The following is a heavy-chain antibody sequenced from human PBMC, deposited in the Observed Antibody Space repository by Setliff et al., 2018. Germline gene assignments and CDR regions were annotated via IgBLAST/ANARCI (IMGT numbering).Heavy chain of an antibody. CDR1: GYTFTGYY. J-gene: IGHJ6*03. V-gene: IGHV1-2*02. CDR3: ARTAYYGSGTFPYYYYYYLDV. Sequence: GASVKVSCKASGYTFTGYYFHWVRQAPGRGLEWMGWINPNNGDTKSAQKFQGRLTMTRDTSISTAYMELSSLRSDDTAVYYCARTAYYGSGTFPYYYYYYLDVWGKGTTVTVSS. CDR2: INPNNGDT. D-gene: IGHD3-10*01.